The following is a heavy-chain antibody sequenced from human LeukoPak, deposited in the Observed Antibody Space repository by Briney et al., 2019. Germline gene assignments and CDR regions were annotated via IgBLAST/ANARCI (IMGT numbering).Heavy chain of an antibody. CDR2: IIPSGGST. CDR1: GYPFTSYY. CDR3: ARDTRSDSNWFDP. V-gene: IGHV1-46*03. J-gene: IGHJ5*02. Sequence: ASVKVSFKASGYPFTSYYIHWVRPAPGQGLEWMGLIIPSGGSTSYAQMFQGRVTMTRDTSTSTVYMELSSLRSEDTAVYYCARDTRSDSNWFDPWGQGTLVTVSS.